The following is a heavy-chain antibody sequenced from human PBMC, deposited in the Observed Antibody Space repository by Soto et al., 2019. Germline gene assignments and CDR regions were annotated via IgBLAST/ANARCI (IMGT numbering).Heavy chain of an antibody. CDR2: ISHYSGNT. Sequence: ASVKVSCKASGYTFTSYGIAWVRQAPGQGLEWMGRISHYSGNTHYAHKHQGRHTMTTDTSTSTAYMELRSLRFDDTAVYYWARDWFGVVYWGQGTLVTVS. D-gene: IGHD3-16*01. J-gene: IGHJ4*02. V-gene: IGHV1-18*01. CDR1: GYTFTSYG. CDR3: ARDWFGVVY.